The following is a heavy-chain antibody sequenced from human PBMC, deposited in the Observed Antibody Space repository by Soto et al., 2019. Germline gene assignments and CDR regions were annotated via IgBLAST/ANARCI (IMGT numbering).Heavy chain of an antibody. CDR2: IKQDGSGDST. CDR3: AKDRCSSTSCRLFPTNQGTGI. CDR1: GFTFSSYW. Sequence: SGGSLRLSCAASGFTFSSYWMSWVRQAPGKGLEWVANIKQDGSGDSTYYAESVKGRFTISRDNSKDTLNLQMNSLRAEDTAVYYCAKDRCSSTSCRLFPTNQGTGIWGQGTMVTVSS. V-gene: IGHV3-7*03. J-gene: IGHJ3*02. D-gene: IGHD2-2*01.